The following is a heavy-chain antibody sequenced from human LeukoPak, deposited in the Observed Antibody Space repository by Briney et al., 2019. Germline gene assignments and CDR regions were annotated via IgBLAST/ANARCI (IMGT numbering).Heavy chain of an antibody. Sequence: ASVRVSCKASGYTFTGYYIHWVRQAPGQGLEWMGWIYPNSGGTKYAQKFQGRVTMTRDTSISTAYMELSSLASDDTAVYYCASHPGQSERRLDYWGQGTLVTISS. CDR1: GYTFTGYY. CDR3: ASHPGQSERRLDY. CDR2: IYPNSGGT. D-gene: IGHD1-1*01. V-gene: IGHV1-2*02. J-gene: IGHJ4*02.